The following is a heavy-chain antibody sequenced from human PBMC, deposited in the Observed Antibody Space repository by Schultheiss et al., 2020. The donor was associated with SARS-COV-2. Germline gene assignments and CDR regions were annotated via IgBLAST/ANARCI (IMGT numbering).Heavy chain of an antibody. CDR3: ARGSSSWYVED. V-gene: IGHV3-53*01. CDR1: GFTVSSNY. D-gene: IGHD6-13*01. CDR2: IYSCGST. J-gene: IGHJ4*02. Sequence: GGSLRLSCAASGFTVSSNYMSWVRQAPGKGLEWVAVIYSCGSTYYADSVKGRFTISRDNSKNTLYLQMNSLRAEDTAVYYCARGSSSWYVEDWGQGTLVTVSS.